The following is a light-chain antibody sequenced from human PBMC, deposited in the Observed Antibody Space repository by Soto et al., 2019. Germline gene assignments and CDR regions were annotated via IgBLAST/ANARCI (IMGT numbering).Light chain of an antibody. Sequence: QSALTQPASVSGSPGQSITISCTGTSSDVGGYNYVSWYQQHPGKAPQLMIYEVSNRPSGVSIRFSGSKSGNTASLTISGLQAEDEADYYCSSYTRSSTLVLFGGGTKVTVL. V-gene: IGLV2-14*01. CDR3: SSYTRSSTLVL. J-gene: IGLJ2*01. CDR2: EVS. CDR1: SSDVGGYNY.